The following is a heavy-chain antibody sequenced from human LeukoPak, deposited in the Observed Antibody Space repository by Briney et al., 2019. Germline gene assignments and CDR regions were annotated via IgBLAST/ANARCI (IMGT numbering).Heavy chain of an antibody. J-gene: IGHJ6*02. CDR3: ARGNYDFWSGYWEAYYYYGMDV. CDR1: GFTFNNYW. V-gene: IGHV3-74*01. Sequence: GGSLRLSCAASGFTFNNYWIHWVRQAPGKGLVWVSRINSDGSSTSYADSVKGRFTISRDNAKNTLYLQMNSLRAEDTAVYYCARGNYDFWSGYWEAYYYYGMDVWGQGTTVTVSS. D-gene: IGHD3-3*01. CDR2: INSDGSST.